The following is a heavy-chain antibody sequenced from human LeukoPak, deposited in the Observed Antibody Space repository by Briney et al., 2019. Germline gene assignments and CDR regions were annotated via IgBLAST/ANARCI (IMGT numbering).Heavy chain of an antibody. D-gene: IGHD2-2*01. CDR2: ISVYNGNT. J-gene: IGHJ6*02. Sequence: ASVKVSCKTSGYTFTSYGITWVRQAPGQGLEWMGWISVYNGNTKYAQKLQGRVTMTRNTSISTAYMELSSLRSEDTAVYYCARDLPVYYYYYGMDVWGQGTTVTVSS. CDR3: ARDLPVYYYYYGMDV. V-gene: IGHV1-18*01. CDR1: GYTFTSYG.